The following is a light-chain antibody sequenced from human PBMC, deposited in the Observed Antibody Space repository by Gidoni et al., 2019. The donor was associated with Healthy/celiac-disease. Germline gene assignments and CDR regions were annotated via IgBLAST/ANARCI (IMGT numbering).Light chain of an antibody. CDR1: QSVSSY. CDR2: DAS. J-gene: IGKJ3*01. V-gene: IGKV3-11*01. CDR3: QKHSNPCT. Sequence: ILLTQSPATLSLSPAERATLSCRASQSVSSYLAWYQQKPGQATRLIIYDASNRATGIPARFSGSGSGTDFTLTISSLEHEDVAVYYCQKHSNPCTFGPGTKVDIK.